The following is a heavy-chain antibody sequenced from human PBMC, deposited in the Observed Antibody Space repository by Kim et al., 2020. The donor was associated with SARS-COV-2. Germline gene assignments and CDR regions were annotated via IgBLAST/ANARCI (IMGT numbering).Heavy chain of an antibody. J-gene: IGHJ5*02. CDR1: GFTFEIAW. Sequence: GGSLRLSCAASGFTFEIAWMSWVRQSPGKGLEWVGRVKSKSDGGTTDYAAPVKGRFTISRDDSKNILYLQMDSLKTEDTAVYHCWNHRGVDPWGLGTLVTVSS. V-gene: IGHV3-15*01. CDR2: VKSKSDGGTT. CDR3: WNHRGVDP. D-gene: IGHD1-1*01.